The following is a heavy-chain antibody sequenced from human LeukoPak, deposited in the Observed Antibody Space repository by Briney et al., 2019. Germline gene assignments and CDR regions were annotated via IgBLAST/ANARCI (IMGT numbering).Heavy chain of an antibody. CDR3: ARVRRVLVPAALYYFDY. J-gene: IGHJ4*02. CDR1: GFTFSSYG. V-gene: IGHV3-33*01. Sequence: PGRSLRLSCAASGFTFSSYGMHWVRQAPGKGLEWVTVIWYDGSNKYYADSVKGRFTISRDNSKNTLYLQMNSLRAEDTAVYYCARVRRVLVPAALYYFDYWGQGTLVTVSS. D-gene: IGHD2-2*01. CDR2: IWYDGSNK.